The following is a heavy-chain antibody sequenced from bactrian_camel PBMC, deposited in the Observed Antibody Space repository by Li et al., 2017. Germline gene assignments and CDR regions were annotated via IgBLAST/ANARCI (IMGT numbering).Heavy chain of an antibody. CDR2: INADDTT. D-gene: IGHD7*01. CDR3: AIDMGMRWWLTHRSD. J-gene: IGHJ4*01. Sequence: DVQLVESGGGSVQAGGSLRLSCAISNHPYKRYALAWFRQAPGKEHEGVACINADDTTSLRNFAKGRFTISQGNAKNTVYLQMNSLKTEDGAVYYCAIDMGMRWWLTHRSDWGQGTQVTVS. CDR1: NHPYKRYA. V-gene: IGHV3S42*01.